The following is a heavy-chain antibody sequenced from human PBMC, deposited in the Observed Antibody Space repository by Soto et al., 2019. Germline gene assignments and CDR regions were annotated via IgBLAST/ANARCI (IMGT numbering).Heavy chain of an antibody. V-gene: IGHV3-74*01. Sequence: DVQLVESGGGSVQPGGSLSLSCAATGFTFSYYWMHWVRQAPGKGLVWVSRIHSDGSSTTDADSVKGRFTISRDNAKNTLYLRMNSLRAEATAVYYCASGQWGAFDLWGQGTMVTVAS. J-gene: IGHJ3*01. D-gene: IGHD1-26*01. CDR1: GFTFSYYW. CDR3: ASGQWGAFDL. CDR2: IHSDGSST.